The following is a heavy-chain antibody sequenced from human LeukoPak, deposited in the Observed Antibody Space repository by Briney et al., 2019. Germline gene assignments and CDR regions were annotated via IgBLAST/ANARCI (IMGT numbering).Heavy chain of an antibody. CDR1: GGSFSGDY. V-gene: IGHV4-34*01. D-gene: IGHD3-3*01. Sequence: SETLSLTCAVYGGSFSGDYWSWIRQPPGKGLEWIGEINHSGSTNYNPSLKSRVTISVDTSKNQFSLKLSSVAAADTAVYYCARRGARFLEWSPQRSSWFDPWGQGTLVTVSS. CDR2: INHSGST. CDR3: ARRGARFLEWSPQRSSWFDP. J-gene: IGHJ5*02.